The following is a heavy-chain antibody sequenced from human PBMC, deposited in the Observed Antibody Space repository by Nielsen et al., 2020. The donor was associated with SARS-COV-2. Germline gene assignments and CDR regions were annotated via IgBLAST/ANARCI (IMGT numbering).Heavy chain of an antibody. CDR2: INPYSGGT. Sequence: ASVKVSCKASGYTFTDYYIHWVRQAPGQGLEWMGRINPYSGGTNYAQKFQGTVTMTRDASISTVYMELTSDDTAVYYCARARATIFGLVMSYGMDVRGQETTVAVSS. CDR3: ARARATIFGLVMSYGMDV. D-gene: IGHD3/OR15-3a*01. J-gene: IGHJ6*02. V-gene: IGHV1-2*06. CDR1: GYTFTDYY.